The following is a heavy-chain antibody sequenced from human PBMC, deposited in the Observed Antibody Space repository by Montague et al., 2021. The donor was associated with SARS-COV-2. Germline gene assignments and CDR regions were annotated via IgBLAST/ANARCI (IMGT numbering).Heavy chain of an antibody. CDR1: GFSPRTAETC. D-gene: IGHD7-27*01. Sequence: PALVKPTQTLTLTCTFSGFSPRTAETCVSWIRQPPGKAPQWLARIDWDGDKYYSRTLETRVSISTDTAKTQVVLTMTNVDPMDTATYYCARLSGVAPRCYYEGMDVWGQGTAVTVSS. J-gene: IGHJ6*02. V-gene: IGHV2-70*11. CDR2: IDWDGDK. CDR3: ARLSGVAPRCYYEGMDV.